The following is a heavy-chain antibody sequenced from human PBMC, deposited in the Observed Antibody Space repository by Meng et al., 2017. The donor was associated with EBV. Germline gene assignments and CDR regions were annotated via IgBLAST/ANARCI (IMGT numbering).Heavy chain of an antibody. CDR3: ARVGIAVAGTGDY. Sequence: VLLVQDGAEVKKPGASVKVSCKASGYTFTGYYMHWVRQAPGQGLEWMGRINPNSGGTNYAQKFQGRVTMTRDTSISTAYMELSRLRSDDTAVYYCARVGIAVAGTGDYWGQGTLVTVSS. CDR1: GYTFTGYY. D-gene: IGHD6-19*01. J-gene: IGHJ4*02. V-gene: IGHV1-2*06. CDR2: INPNSGGT.